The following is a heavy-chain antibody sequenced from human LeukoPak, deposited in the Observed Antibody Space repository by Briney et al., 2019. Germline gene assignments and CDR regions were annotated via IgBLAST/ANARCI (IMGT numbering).Heavy chain of an antibody. Sequence: PGGSLRLSCAASGFTFDDYAMHWGRHAPGGGVEWGSGISWNSGGIGYADSVKGRFTLSRDNAKNSLYLQMHTLRAEDTALYLCAIDPSGHSYGKTYFDYWGQGTLVTVS. CDR3: AIDPSGHSYGKTYFDY. CDR1: GFTFDDYA. D-gene: IGHD5-18*01. J-gene: IGHJ4*02. CDR2: ISWNSGGI. V-gene: IGHV3-9*01.